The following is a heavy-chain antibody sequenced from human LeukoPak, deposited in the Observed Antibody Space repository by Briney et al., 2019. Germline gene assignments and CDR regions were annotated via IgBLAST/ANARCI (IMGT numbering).Heavy chain of an antibody. CDR1: GFTFSDYY. CDR3: ALNRGFSKRIDY. J-gene: IGHJ4*02. CDR2: ISSSGSTI. D-gene: IGHD5-12*01. Sequence: GGSLRLSCAASGFTFSDYYMSWIREAPGKGVEWVSYISSSGSTIYYADSVKGRFTISRDNAKNSLYLQMNSLRAEDTAVYYCALNRGFSKRIDYWGQGTLVTVSS. V-gene: IGHV3-11*01.